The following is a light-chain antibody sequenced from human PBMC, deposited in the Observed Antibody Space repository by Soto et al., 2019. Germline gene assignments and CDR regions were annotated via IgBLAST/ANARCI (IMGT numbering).Light chain of an antibody. CDR3: FSYTSSGTYV. Sequence: QSALTQPASVSGSPGQSITISCTGTSSDVGNYKYVSWYQQHPGKAPKLMIYEVSNRPSGVSNRFSGSKSGNTASLTISGLQAEDETDYYCFSYTSSGTYVFGTGTKATLL. J-gene: IGLJ1*01. CDR1: SSDVGNYKY. V-gene: IGLV2-14*01. CDR2: EVS.